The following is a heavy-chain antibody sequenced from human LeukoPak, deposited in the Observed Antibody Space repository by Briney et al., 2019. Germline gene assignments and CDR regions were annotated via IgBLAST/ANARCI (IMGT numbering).Heavy chain of an antibody. CDR2: INHSGST. CDR1: GGSISSYY. CDR3: ARGHLVVPAATGFDP. D-gene: IGHD2-2*01. J-gene: IGHJ5*02. Sequence: PSETLSLTCTVSGGSISSYYWSWIRQPPGKGLEWIGEINHSGSTNYNPSLKSRVTISVDTSKNQFSLKLSSVTAADTAVYYCARGHLVVPAATGFDPWGQGTLVTVSS. V-gene: IGHV4-34*01.